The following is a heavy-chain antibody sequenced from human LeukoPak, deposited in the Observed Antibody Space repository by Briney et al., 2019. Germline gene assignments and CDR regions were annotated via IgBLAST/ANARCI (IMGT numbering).Heavy chain of an antibody. Sequence: GGSLRLSCAASGFTFSSYSMNWVRQAPGKGLEWVSSISSSSSYIYYADSVKGRFTISRDNAKNSLYLQMNSLRAEDTAVYYCARDRKNYYDSSGYYGGDAFDIWGQGTMVTVSS. CDR2: ISSSSSYI. CDR3: ARDRKNYYDSSGYYGGDAFDI. V-gene: IGHV3-21*01. CDR1: GFTFSSYS. D-gene: IGHD3-22*01. J-gene: IGHJ3*02.